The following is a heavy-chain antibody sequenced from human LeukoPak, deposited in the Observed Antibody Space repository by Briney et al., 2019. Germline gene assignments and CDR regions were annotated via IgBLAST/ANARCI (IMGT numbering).Heavy chain of an antibody. V-gene: IGHV4-4*09. D-gene: IGHD6-13*01. CDR3: ARGTHQLGSGL. J-gene: IGHJ4*02. Sequence: SETLSLTCTVSGGSISSYYWSWIRRPPGKGLEWIGYIYTSGSSNYNPSLKSRVTVSVDTSKNQFSLKLSSVTAADTAVYYCARGTHQLGSGLWGQGTLVTVSS. CDR2: IYTSGSS. CDR1: GGSISSYY.